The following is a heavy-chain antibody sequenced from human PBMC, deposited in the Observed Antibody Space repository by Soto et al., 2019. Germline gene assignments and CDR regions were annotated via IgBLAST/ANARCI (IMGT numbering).Heavy chain of an antibody. V-gene: IGHV1-2*02. CDR3: AKGGAVVAAGTRVYLYNAMDV. D-gene: IGHD1-26*01. CDR2: INPNSGDT. Sequence: ASVKVSCKASGYTFTGYYVHWVRQAPGQGLEWMGWINPNSGDTYLAQRFQGRVTMNRDTSIGTAYMELRGLTSDDTAEYYCAKGGAVVAAGTRVYLYNAMDVWGQGTTVTVSS. CDR1: GYTFTGYY. J-gene: IGHJ6*02.